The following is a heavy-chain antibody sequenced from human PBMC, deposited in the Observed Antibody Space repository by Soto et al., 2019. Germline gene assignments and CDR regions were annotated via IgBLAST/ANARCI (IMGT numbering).Heavy chain of an antibody. Sequence: GGALRHSCAGSGFTFSSYGMHWGRQAPGKGLEWVAVISYDGSNKYYADSVKGRFTISRDNSKNTLYLQMNSLRAEDTAVYYCAKVFWEPEAPDYYYGMDVWGQGTTVTVSS. CDR3: AKVFWEPEAPDYYYGMDV. V-gene: IGHV3-30*18. D-gene: IGHD1-26*01. CDR1: GFTFSSYG. J-gene: IGHJ6*02. CDR2: ISYDGSNK.